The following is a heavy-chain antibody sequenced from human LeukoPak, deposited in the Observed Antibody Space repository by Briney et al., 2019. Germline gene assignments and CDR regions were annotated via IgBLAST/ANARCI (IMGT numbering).Heavy chain of an antibody. CDR2: IIGSGGST. J-gene: IGHJ4*02. CDR3: ARAKPAFSL. V-gene: IGHV3-23*01. Sequence: PGGSLRLSCAASGFTFSSYAMSWVRQAPGEGLEWGSAIIGSGGSTYYADSVKGRFTISRDNSKNTPYLQMNSLRAEDTAVYYCARAKPAFSLWGQGTLVTVSS. CDR1: GFTFSSYA. D-gene: IGHD2-15*01.